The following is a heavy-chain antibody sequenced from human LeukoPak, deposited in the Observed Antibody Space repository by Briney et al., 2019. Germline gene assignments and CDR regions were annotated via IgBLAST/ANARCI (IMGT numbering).Heavy chain of an antibody. Sequence: GVPLSLSCAASGFIFSSYSMNWVRQAPGKGLVGGSSISSSSRNIYYADSVKGRFTIHRDNAKHSLYLKMNPLRDEDASVYYCARRPPPRIVGATSVTYFDYWGQGTLVTVSS. CDR1: GFIFSSYS. V-gene: IGHV3-21*01. CDR2: ISSSSRNI. D-gene: IGHD1-26*01. J-gene: IGHJ4*02. CDR3: ARRPPPRIVGATSVTYFDY.